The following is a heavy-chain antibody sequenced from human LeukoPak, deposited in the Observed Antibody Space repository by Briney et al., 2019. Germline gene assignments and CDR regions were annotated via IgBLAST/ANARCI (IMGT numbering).Heavy chain of an antibody. Sequence: GGSLRLSCAASGFTFSSSAMRWVRQTPGKGLEWVSAIGAGGSPTYYADSVKGRFTISRDNSKNTVYLQMNSLRAKDTAIYYCAKVWSPYYFDHWGQGTLVTVSS. CDR2: IGAGGSPT. CDR1: GFTFSSSA. J-gene: IGHJ4*02. D-gene: IGHD2-8*02. CDR3: AKVWSPYYFDH. V-gene: IGHV3-23*01.